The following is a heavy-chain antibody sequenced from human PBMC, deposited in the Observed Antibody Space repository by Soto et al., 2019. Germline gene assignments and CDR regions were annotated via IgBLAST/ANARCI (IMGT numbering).Heavy chain of an antibody. CDR1: GGSISSGDYY. V-gene: IGHV4-30-4*02. J-gene: IGHJ6*02. CDR2: IYYSGST. CDR3: ARAGRFLEWLEYYYYGMDV. Sequence: SDTLSLTCTVSGGSISSGDYYWSGIRHPPGKGLEWIGYIYYSGSTYYNPSLKSRVTISVDTSKNQFSLKLSSVTAADTAVYYCARAGRFLEWLEYYYYGMDVWGQGTTVTVSS. D-gene: IGHD3-3*01.